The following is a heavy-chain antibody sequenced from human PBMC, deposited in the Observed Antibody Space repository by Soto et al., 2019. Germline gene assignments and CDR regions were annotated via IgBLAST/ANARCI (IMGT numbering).Heavy chain of an antibody. CDR3: TTDFGVLVMVRGVYYGMDV. J-gene: IGHJ6*02. CDR2: IKSKTDGGTT. CDR1: GFTFSNAW. D-gene: IGHD3-10*01. Sequence: GGSLRLSCAASGFTFSNAWMNWVRQAPGKGLEWVGRIKSKTDGGTTDYAAPVKGRFTISRDDSKNTLYLQMNSLKTEDTAVYYCTTDFGVLVMVRGVYYGMDVWGQGTTVTVSS. V-gene: IGHV3-15*07.